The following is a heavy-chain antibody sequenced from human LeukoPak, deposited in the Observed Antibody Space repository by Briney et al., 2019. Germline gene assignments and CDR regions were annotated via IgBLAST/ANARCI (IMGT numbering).Heavy chain of an antibody. Sequence: SETLSLTCAVYGGSFSGYYWSWIRQPPGKGLEWIGEINHSGSTNYNPSLKSRVTISVDTSKNQFSLKLSSVTAADTAVYYCARDQGYTYGIDYWGHGTLVTVSS. CDR1: GGSFSGYY. D-gene: IGHD5-18*01. CDR2: INHSGST. J-gene: IGHJ4*01. CDR3: ARDQGYTYGIDY. V-gene: IGHV4-34*01.